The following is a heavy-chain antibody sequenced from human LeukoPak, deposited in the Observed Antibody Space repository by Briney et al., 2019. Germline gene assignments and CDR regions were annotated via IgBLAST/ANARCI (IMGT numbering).Heavy chain of an antibody. CDR1: GFTFSSYG. CDR2: ISASGGST. CDR3: AKRSDYGGNWNYFDY. V-gene: IGHV3-23*01. D-gene: IGHD4-23*01. Sequence: GGSLRLSCAASGFTFSSYGMSWVRQAPRKGLEWVSAISASGGSTYYAASVKGRFPISRDTSKNTLYLQMNSLRAEDTAVYYCAKRSDYGGNWNYFDYWGQGTPVTVSS. J-gene: IGHJ4*02.